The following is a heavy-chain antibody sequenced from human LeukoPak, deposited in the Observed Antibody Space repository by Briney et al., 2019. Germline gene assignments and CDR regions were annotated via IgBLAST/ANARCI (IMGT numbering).Heavy chain of an antibody. CDR1: GFTFSSYA. V-gene: IGHV3-23*01. CDR2: VMGGGITT. J-gene: IGHJ4*02. Sequence: GGSLRLSCAASGFTFSSYAMGWVRQAPGKGLERVSSVMGGGITTYCADSMKGRFTISRDNSKDTLFLQINSLRAEDTATYYCAKASTRDSGYYFDSWGQGTLVTVSS. CDR3: AKASTRDSGYYFDS. D-gene: IGHD3-22*01.